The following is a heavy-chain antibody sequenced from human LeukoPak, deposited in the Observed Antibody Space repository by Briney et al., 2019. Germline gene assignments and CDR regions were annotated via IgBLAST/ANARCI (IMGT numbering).Heavy chain of an antibody. Sequence: PETLSLTCTGSCGSISSYYWSWIPQPPRKGLGWIGHIACRGNTYYTPSLKSRVTISVDTSKSQCSLKLSSVTAADTAVYYCARWSSCGGDCYVLQHWGQGTRVTVSS. J-gene: IGHJ1*01. D-gene: IGHD2-21*02. CDR3: ARWSSCGGDCYVLQH. CDR1: CGSISSYY. CDR2: IACRGNT. V-gene: IGHV4-59*01.